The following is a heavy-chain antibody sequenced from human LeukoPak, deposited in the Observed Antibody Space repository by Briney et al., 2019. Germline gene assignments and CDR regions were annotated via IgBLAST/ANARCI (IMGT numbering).Heavy chain of an antibody. CDR3: ARAPRAYCGGDCDLDY. V-gene: IGHV1-69*05. CDR1: GGTFSSYA. CDR2: IIPIFGTA. J-gene: IGHJ4*02. D-gene: IGHD2-21*02. Sequence: SVKVSCKASGGTFSSYAISWVRQAPGQGLEWMGGIIPIFGTANYAQKFQGRVTITTDESTSTAYMELSSLRAEDTAVYYCARAPRAYCGGDCDLDYWGQGTLVTVSS.